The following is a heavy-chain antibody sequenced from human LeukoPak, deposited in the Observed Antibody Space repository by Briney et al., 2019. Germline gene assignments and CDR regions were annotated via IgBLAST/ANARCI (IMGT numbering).Heavy chain of an antibody. CDR3: ARGWGSSWYYFDY. D-gene: IGHD6-13*01. V-gene: IGHV3-11*01. J-gene: IGHJ4*02. Sequence: GGSLRLSCAASGFSFSSHYMSWIPQAPGKGLEWVSYTSTSGDTKYYTDSVKGRFTISRDNARNSLYLQMNSLRAEDTAVYYCARGWGSSWYYFDYWGQGTLVTVSS. CDR1: GFSFSSHY. CDR2: TSTSGDTK.